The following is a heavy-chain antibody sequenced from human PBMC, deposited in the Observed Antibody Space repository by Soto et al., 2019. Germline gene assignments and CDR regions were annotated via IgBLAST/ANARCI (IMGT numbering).Heavy chain of an antibody. J-gene: IGHJ6*02. D-gene: IGHD5-18*01. CDR2: IYYSGST. Sequence: WTWIRQHPGKGLEWSGYIYYSGSTYPNPSLKSRVTISVDTSKNQFSLRLSSVTDADTAVYYCAREGYSYNGMDVWGQGTTVTVSS. CDR3: AREGYSYNGMDV. V-gene: IGHV4-31*02.